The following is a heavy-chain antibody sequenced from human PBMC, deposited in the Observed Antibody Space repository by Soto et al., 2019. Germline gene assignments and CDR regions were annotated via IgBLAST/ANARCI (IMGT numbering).Heavy chain of an antibody. D-gene: IGHD3-10*01. Sequence: GGSLRLSCAASGFTFSSYGMHWVRQAPGKGLEWVAVIWYDGSNKYYADSVKGRFTISRDNSKNTLYLQMNSLRAEDTAVYYCASDTNALLLWFGETDAFDIWGQGTMVTVSS. CDR3: ASDTNALLLWFGETDAFDI. V-gene: IGHV3-33*01. CDR2: IWYDGSNK. J-gene: IGHJ3*02. CDR1: GFTFSSYG.